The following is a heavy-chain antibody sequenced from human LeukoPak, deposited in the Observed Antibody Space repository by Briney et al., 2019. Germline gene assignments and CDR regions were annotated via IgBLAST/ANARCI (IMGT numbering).Heavy chain of an antibody. CDR1: GGSISSYY. CDR2: IYTSGST. D-gene: IGHD5-12*01. V-gene: IGHV4-4*07. Sequence: SETLSLTCTVSGGSISSYYWSWIRQPAGKGLEWIGRIYTSGSTNYNPSLKSRVTISVDKSKNQFSLKLSSVTAADTAVYYCERGPGYPSWFDPWGQGTLVTVSS. J-gene: IGHJ5*02. CDR3: ERGPGYPSWFDP.